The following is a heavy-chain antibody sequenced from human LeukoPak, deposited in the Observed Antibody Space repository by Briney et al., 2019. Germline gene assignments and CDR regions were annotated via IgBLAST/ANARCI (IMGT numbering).Heavy chain of an antibody. J-gene: IGHJ4*02. Sequence: GGSLRLSCAASGFTFSNAWMSWVRQAPGKGLEWVGRIKSKTDGGTTDYAAPVKGRFTISRDDSKNTLYLQMNSLKTEDTAVYYCTTPSGDYGDFPDYWGQGTLVTVSS. CDR3: TTPSGDYGDFPDY. V-gene: IGHV3-15*01. CDR2: IKSKTDGGTT. D-gene: IGHD4-17*01. CDR1: GFTFSNAW.